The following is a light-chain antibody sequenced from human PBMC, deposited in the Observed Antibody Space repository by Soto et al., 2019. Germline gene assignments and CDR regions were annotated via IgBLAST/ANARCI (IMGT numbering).Light chain of an antibody. CDR1: SGHSDYN. CDR2: LEGSGTY. CDR3: ETWDSYTRV. Sequence: QPVLTQSSSASASLGSSVKLTCTLSSGHSDYNIAWHQQQPGKAPRYLMKLEGSGTYNKGSGVPDRFSGSSSGPDRYLTISNLQFEDETDYYCETWDSYTRVFGGGTKLTVL. V-gene: IGLV4-60*02. J-gene: IGLJ3*02.